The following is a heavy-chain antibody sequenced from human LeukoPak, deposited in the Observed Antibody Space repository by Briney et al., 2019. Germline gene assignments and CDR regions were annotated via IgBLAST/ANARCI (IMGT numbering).Heavy chain of an antibody. V-gene: IGHV6-1*01. CDR3: ARDPDYYDSSGYYDY. D-gene: IGHD3-22*01. CDR1: GDSVSSNSAA. CDR2: TYYRSKLYN. J-gene: IGHJ4*02. Sequence: SQTLSLTCAISGDSVSSNSAAWNWIRQSPSRGLEWLGRTYYRSKLYNDFGVSLKSRITITPAPSKNQFSLQLNSVTPEDTAVYYCARDPDYYDSSGYYDYWGQGTLVTVSS.